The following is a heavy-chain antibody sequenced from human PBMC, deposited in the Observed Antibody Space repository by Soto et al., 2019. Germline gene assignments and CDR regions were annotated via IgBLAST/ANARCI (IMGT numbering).Heavy chain of an antibody. CDR2: INSDGSTT. CDR3: AREPFYCSGGSCYSGEGEY. V-gene: IGHV3-74*01. D-gene: IGHD2-15*01. Sequence: EVQLVESGGGLVQPGGSLRLSCAASGFTFSSYWMHWVRQAPGKGLVWVSRINSDGSTTSYADSVKGRFTISRDNAKNTLYLQMNRLRAEDTAVYYCAREPFYCSGGSCYSGEGEYWGQGTLVTVSS. CDR1: GFTFSSYW. J-gene: IGHJ4*02.